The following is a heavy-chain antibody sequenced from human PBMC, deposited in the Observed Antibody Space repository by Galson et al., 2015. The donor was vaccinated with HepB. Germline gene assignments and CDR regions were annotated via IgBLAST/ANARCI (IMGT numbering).Heavy chain of an antibody. J-gene: IGHJ4*02. CDR1: GFTFSNYW. CDR2: INSDGTYI. CDR3: ARPRGAAAGIFDY. D-gene: IGHD6-13*01. Sequence: SLRLSCAASGFTFSNYWMHWVRQAPGKGLVWVSRINSDGTYITYADSGKGRFTISSDNAKNTLYLQMNRPRAEDTALYYCARPRGAAAGIFDYWGQGSLVTVSS. V-gene: IGHV3-74*01.